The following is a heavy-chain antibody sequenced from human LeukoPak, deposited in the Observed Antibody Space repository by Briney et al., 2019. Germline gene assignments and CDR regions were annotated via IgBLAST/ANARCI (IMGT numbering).Heavy chain of an antibody. CDR1: GFTFSTYN. CDR3: ARDGASGSGWYVDY. Sequence: PGGSLGLSCAASGFTFSTYNMNWVRQAPGKGLEWVSSISTSNNYIYYPDSVKGRFTISRDNAKNSLYLQMNSLRAEDTAVYYCARDGASGSGWYVDYWGQGTLVTVSS. V-gene: IGHV3-21*01. D-gene: IGHD6-19*01. J-gene: IGHJ4*02. CDR2: ISTSNNYI.